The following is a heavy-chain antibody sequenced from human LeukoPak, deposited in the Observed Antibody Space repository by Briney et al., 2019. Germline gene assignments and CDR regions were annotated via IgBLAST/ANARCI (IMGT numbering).Heavy chain of an antibody. J-gene: IGHJ6*02. CDR1: GDSISSYY. V-gene: IGHV4-59*01. D-gene: IGHD2-21*02. CDR3: ARGRDWNYGYGMDV. CDR2: IYYSGST. Sequence: PSEALSLTCTVSGDSISSYYWNWIRQPPGKGLDWIGYIYYSGSTNYNPSLKSRVTISVDTSKNQFSLKLISVTAADTAVYYCARGRDWNYGYGMDVWGQGTTVTVSS.